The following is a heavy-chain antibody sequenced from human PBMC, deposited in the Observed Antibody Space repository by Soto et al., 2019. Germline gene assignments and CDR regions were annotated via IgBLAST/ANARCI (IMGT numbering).Heavy chain of an antibody. CDR3: ARQGGWLQALDY. V-gene: IGHV4-59*08. J-gene: IGHJ4*02. CDR2: IYYSGNT. D-gene: IGHD5-12*01. Sequence: PSETLSLTCTVSGGSISSYYWSWIRQPPGKGLEWIGYIYYSGNTKYNPSLKSRVTMSVDTSKNQFSLKLSSMTAADTAVYYCARQGGWLQALDYWGQGTLVTVSS. CDR1: GGSISSYY.